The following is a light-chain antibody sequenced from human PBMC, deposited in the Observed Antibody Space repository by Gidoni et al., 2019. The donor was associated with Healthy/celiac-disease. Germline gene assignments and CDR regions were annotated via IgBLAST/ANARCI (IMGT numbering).Light chain of an antibody. Sequence: IQLTQSPSSLSASVGDRVTITCQASQDISNYLNWYQQKPGKAPKLLIYDAANLETGGPSRCSGSGSGTDFTFTISSMQPEDIATYYCQQYDNSPPLTFGGGTKVEIK. J-gene: IGKJ4*01. CDR1: QDISNY. CDR3: QQYDNSPPLT. V-gene: IGKV1-33*01. CDR2: DAA.